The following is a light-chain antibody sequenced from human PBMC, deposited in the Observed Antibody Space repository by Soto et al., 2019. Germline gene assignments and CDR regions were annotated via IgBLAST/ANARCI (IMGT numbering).Light chain of an antibody. CDR1: SSVVGSYNL. CDR3: CSYAGSSPYV. Sequence: QSVLTQPASVSGSPGQSITISCTGTSSVVGSYNLVSWYQQHPGKAPKLMIYEVSKRPSGVSSRFSGSKSGNTASLTISGLQAEDEADYYCCSYAGSSPYVFGTGTKVTVL. V-gene: IGLV2-23*02. J-gene: IGLJ1*01. CDR2: EVS.